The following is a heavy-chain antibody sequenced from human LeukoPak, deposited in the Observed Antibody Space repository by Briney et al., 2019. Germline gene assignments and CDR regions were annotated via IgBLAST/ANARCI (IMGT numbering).Heavy chain of an antibody. CDR1: GFSISNNYY. CDR3: ARHRAVVPAARRWFDP. Sequence: SETLSLTCSVSGFSISNNYYWGWIRQPPGKGLEWIGTIYHSGSTYYNPSLKSRVIISVDTSKNQFSLKLSSVTAADTAVYYCARHRAVVPAARRWFDPWGQGTLVTVSS. CDR2: IYHSGST. D-gene: IGHD2-2*01. V-gene: IGHV4-38-2*01. J-gene: IGHJ5*02.